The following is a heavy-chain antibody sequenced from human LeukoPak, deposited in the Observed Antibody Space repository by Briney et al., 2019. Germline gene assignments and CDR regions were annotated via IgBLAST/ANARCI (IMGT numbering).Heavy chain of an antibody. CDR2: VYHSGRT. J-gene: IGHJ6*02. V-gene: IGHV4-59*12. CDR3: ARGWELLYGLDV. D-gene: IGHD1-26*01. CDR1: DGSISNYY. Sequence: PSETLSLTCTVSDGSISNYYWNWVRQPPGTGLEWIGYVYHSGRTYYNPSLKSRVTISVDTSKNQFSLKLSSVTAADTAVYYCARGWELLYGLDVWGQGTTVTVSS.